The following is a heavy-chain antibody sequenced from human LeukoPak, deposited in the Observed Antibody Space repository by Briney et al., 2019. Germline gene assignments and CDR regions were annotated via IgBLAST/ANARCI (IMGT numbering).Heavy chain of an antibody. CDR3: AWGRALYCSSASCYPDY. Sequence: WGSVRLSCAASGFTFNSYSMNWLRQAQGKGREWVSSISSSSSDIHYGDSVKGRFTIARDNAKHSLYLHMNSLGAEDTAVYYCAWGRALYCSSASCYPDYWGQGTLVTVSS. D-gene: IGHD2-2*01. CDR1: GFTFNSYS. CDR2: ISSSSSDI. J-gene: IGHJ4*02. V-gene: IGHV3-21*01.